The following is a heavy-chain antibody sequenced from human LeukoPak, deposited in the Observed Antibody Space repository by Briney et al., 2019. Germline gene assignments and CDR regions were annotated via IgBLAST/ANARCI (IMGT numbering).Heavy chain of an antibody. CDR1: GGTFSSYA. V-gene: IGHV1-69*01. CDR3: ARDHSSSXSNAFDI. J-gene: IGHJ3*02. CDR2: IIPIFGTA. Sequence: SVTVSCTASGGTFSSYAISWVRQAPGQGLEWMGGIIPIFGTANYAQKFQGRVTITADESTSTAYMELSSLRSEDTVVYYCARDHSSSXSNAFDIWGQXXXXTLSS. D-gene: IGHD6-13*01.